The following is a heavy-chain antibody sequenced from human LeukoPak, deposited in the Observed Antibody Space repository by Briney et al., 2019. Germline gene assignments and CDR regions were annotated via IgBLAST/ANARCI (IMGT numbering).Heavy chain of an antibody. CDR2: VYYSGST. D-gene: IGHD4-23*01. CDR1: GGSISSYY. CDR3: ARGGDYGGYKWFDP. V-gene: IGHV4-59*01. Sequence: SETLSLTCTVSGGSISSYYWSWIRQPPGKGLEWIASVYYSGSTSYNPSLKSRVTISVDTSKNQFSLKLSSATAADTAVYYCARGGDYGGYKWFDPWGQGTLVTVSS. J-gene: IGHJ5*02.